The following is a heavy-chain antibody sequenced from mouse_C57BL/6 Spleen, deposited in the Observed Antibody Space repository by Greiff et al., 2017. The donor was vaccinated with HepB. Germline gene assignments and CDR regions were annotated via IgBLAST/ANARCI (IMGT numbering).Heavy chain of an antibody. CDR3: ARTYGSSYGYFDV. Sequence: VQLQQPGAELVMPGASVKLSCKASGYTFTSYWMHWVKQRPGQGLEWIGEIDPSDSYTNYNQKFKGKSTLTVDKSSSPAYMQLSSLTSEDSAVYYCARTYGSSYGYFDVWGTGTTVTVSS. J-gene: IGHJ1*03. V-gene: IGHV1-69*01. CDR1: GYTFTSYW. CDR2: IDPSDSYT. D-gene: IGHD1-1*01.